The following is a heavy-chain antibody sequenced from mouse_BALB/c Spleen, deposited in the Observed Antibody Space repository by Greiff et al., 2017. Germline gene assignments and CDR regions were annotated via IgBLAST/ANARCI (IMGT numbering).Heavy chain of an antibody. J-gene: IGHJ3*01. Sequence: DVQLQESGAELVKPGASVKLSCTASGFNIKDTYMHWVKQRPEQGLEWIGRIDPANGNTKYDPKFQGKATITADTSSNTAYLQLSSLTSEDTAVYYCAPLHYYGYEAYWGQGTLVTVSA. CDR2: IDPANGNT. CDR3: APLHYYGYEAY. CDR1: GFNIKDTY. D-gene: IGHD1-2*01. V-gene: IGHV14-3*02.